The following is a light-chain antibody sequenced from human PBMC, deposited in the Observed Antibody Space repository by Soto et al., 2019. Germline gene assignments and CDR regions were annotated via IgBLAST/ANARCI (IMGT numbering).Light chain of an antibody. J-gene: IGKJ1*01. CDR3: QQYNNWPPWT. V-gene: IGKV1-5*01. CDR2: DAS. CDR1: QSISSW. Sequence: DIQMTQSPSTVSASVGDRVTITCRASQSISSWLAWYQQKPGKAPKLLIYDASSLQSGVPSRFSGSGSGTEFTLTISSLQSEDFAVYYCQQYNNWPPWTFGQGTKVDI.